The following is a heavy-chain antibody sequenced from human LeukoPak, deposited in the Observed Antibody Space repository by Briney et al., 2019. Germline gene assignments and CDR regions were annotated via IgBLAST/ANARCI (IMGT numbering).Heavy chain of an antibody. CDR1: GGSFSGYY. Sequence: SETLSLTCAVYGGSFSGYYWSWIRQPPGKGLEWIGEINHSGSTNYNPSLKSRVTISVDTSKNQLSLKLSSVTAADTAVYYCARGRGPYYFDYWGQGTLVTVSS. CDR3: ARGRGPYYFDY. V-gene: IGHV4-34*01. J-gene: IGHJ4*02. D-gene: IGHD3-10*01. CDR2: INHSGST.